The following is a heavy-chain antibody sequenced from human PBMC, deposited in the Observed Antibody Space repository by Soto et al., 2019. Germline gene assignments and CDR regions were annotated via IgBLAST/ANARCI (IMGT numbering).Heavy chain of an antibody. CDR3: ASGRRGIAAAGTPYY. Sequence: ASLKVSCNPFGRTFRCYAISWVRQAPGQGLNWMEGIIPIFGTANYAQNFQGRATITADESTSTAYMELSSLRSEDTAVYYCASGRRGIAAAGTPYYWGQGTLVTVSS. D-gene: IGHD6-13*01. CDR2: IIPIFGTA. J-gene: IGHJ4*02. V-gene: IGHV1-69*13. CDR1: GRTFRCYA.